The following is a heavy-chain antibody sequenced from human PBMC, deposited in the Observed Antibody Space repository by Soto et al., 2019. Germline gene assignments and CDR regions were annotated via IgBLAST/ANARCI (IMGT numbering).Heavy chain of an antibody. CDR1: GAYISTYY. CDR2: IYYSGST. V-gene: IGHV4-59*01. CDR3: ARARTTYSDFD. J-gene: IGHJ4*01. Sequence: PSETLSLTCTVSGAYISTYYWSWIRQPPGKGLEWIGYIYYSGSTNYNPSLKSRVTISVDTSKNQFSLKLNSVTAADTALFYCARARTTYSDFD. D-gene: IGHD2-21*01.